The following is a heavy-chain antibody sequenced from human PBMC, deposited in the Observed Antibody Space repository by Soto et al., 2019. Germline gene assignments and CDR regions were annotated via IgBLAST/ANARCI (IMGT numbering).Heavy chain of an antibody. V-gene: IGHV3-11*01. J-gene: IGHJ4*02. Sequence: GGSVRLSCAASGYTFSGYYMSWIRQAPGKGLEWISYIDTSSTKIYYADSVKGRFTISRDNAKNSLYLEMNSLRDEDTAVYYCASHYDMWSGYLSPVDYWGQGTLVTVSS. CDR3: ASHYDMWSGYLSPVDY. D-gene: IGHD3-3*01. CDR1: GYTFSGYY. CDR2: IDTSSTKI.